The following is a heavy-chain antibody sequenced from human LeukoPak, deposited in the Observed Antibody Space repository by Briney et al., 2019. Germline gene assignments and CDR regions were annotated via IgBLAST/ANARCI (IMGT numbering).Heavy chain of an antibody. V-gene: IGHV4-39*01. Sequence: SETLSLTCTVSGDSISSSSYYWSWIRQPPGEGLEWIGNIYYSGRTYSNPSLLSRLSISVDTSKNQFFLNLNSVTAADTALYYCARLMVGATSVDSWGQGTLVTVSS. CDR2: IYYSGRT. CDR3: ARLMVGATSVDS. CDR1: GDSISSSSYY. D-gene: IGHD1-26*01. J-gene: IGHJ4*02.